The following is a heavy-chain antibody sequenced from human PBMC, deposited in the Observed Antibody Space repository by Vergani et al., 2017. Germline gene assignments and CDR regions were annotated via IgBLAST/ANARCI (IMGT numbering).Heavy chain of an antibody. CDR1: GYTFSSYG. CDR2: TNPYNGHT. V-gene: IGHV1-18*01. Sequence: QVQLVQSGAEVKKPGASVKVSCKASGYTFSSYGISWVRQAPGQGLEWMGWTNPYNGHTEYEQRLQGRVTMTTDTSTSTAYRELRGLRSDDTAVYACAREKVAGHLYYWGQGTLVTVSS. CDR3: AREKVAGHLYY. D-gene: IGHD2-15*01. J-gene: IGHJ4*02.